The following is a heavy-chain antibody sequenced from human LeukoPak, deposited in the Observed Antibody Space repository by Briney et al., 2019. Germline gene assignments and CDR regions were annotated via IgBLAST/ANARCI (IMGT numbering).Heavy chain of an antibody. CDR3: ARDSGPGIVGVPAAIARGGRTDAFDI. CDR1: GFTFSSYS. J-gene: IGHJ3*02. D-gene: IGHD2-2*01. Sequence: PGGSLRLSCAASGFTFSSYSMNWVRQAPGKGLEWVSSISSSSSYIYYADSVKGRFTISRDNAKNSLYLQVNSLRAEDTAVYYCARDSGPGIVGVPAAIARGGRTDAFDIWGQGTMVTVSS. CDR2: ISSSSSYI. V-gene: IGHV3-21*01.